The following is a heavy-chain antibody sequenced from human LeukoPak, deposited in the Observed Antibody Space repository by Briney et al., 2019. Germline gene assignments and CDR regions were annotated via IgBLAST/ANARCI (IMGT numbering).Heavy chain of an antibody. Sequence: GGSLRLSCAASGFTFSSYAMSWVRQAPGKGLEWVSAISGSGGSTYYADSVKGRFTISRDNSKNTLYLQMNSLRAEDTAVYYCARGTGGQQLVGTPFDYWGQGTLVTVSS. CDR2: ISGSGGST. V-gene: IGHV3-23*01. CDR3: ARGTGGQQLVGTPFDY. D-gene: IGHD6-13*01. J-gene: IGHJ4*02. CDR1: GFTFSSYA.